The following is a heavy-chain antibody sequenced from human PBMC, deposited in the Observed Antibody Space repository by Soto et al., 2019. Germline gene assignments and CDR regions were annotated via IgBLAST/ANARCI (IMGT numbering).Heavy chain of an antibody. CDR2: IYSGGST. J-gene: IGHJ5*02. CDR3: ASLNTLTTNH. D-gene: IGHD4-17*01. Sequence: EVQLVESGGGLIQPGGSLRLSCAASGFTVSQNHMSWVRQAPGKGLEWVSIIYSGGSTYYADSVQGRFTISRDNSKNTLFLQMDSLRAEDTAVYYGASLNTLTTNHWGQGTLVTVSS. V-gene: IGHV3-53*01. CDR1: GFTVSQNH.